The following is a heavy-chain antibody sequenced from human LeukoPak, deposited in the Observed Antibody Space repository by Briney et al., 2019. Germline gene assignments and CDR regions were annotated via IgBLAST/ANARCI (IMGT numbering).Heavy chain of an antibody. Sequence: SETLSLTCTVSGGSISSSSYYWGWIRQPPGKGLEWIGSIYYSGSTYYNPSLKSRVTISVDTSKNQFSLKLSSVTAADTAVYYCARQYYDILTGQYYYYYMDVWGKGTTVTVSS. CDR2: IYYSGST. J-gene: IGHJ6*03. V-gene: IGHV4-39*07. CDR1: GGSISSSSYY. D-gene: IGHD3-9*01. CDR3: ARQYYDILTGQYYYYYMDV.